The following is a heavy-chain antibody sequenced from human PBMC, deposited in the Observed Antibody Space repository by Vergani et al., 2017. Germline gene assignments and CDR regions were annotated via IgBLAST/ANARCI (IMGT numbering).Heavy chain of an antibody. V-gene: IGHV4-31*03. CDR3: AREYCSGQVECLFDY. D-gene: IGHD2-15*01. CDR2: IYYSGST. CDR1: GGSISSGGYY. J-gene: IGHJ4*02. Sequence: QVQLQESGPGLAKPSQTLSLTCTVSGGSISSGGYYWSWIRQHPGKGLEWIGYIYYSGSTYYNPSLKSRVTISVDTSKNQFSLKLSSVTAADTAVYYCAREYCSGQVECLFDYWGQGTLVTVSS.